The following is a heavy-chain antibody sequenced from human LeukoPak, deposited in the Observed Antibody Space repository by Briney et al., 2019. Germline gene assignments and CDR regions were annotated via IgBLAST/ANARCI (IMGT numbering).Heavy chain of an antibody. Sequence: ASVKVSCKASGYTFTSYYMHWVRQAPGQGLEWMGIINPSGGSTSYAQKFQGRVTITADESTSTAYMELSSLRSEDTAVYYCARGHCSSTSCPTLGYWGQGTLVTVSS. J-gene: IGHJ4*02. CDR1: GYTFTSYY. CDR3: ARGHCSSTSCPTLGY. D-gene: IGHD2-2*01. V-gene: IGHV1-46*01. CDR2: INPSGGST.